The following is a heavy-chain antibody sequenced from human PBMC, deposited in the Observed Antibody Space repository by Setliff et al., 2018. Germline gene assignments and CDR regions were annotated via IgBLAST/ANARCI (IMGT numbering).Heavy chain of an antibody. Sequence: ASVKVSCKAFGYTFTDYYIHWVRQAPGQGLEWMGRVNPASGGTNYAQRFQGRVTMTRDTSISTAYMELSRLRSDDTAVYYCARGSYRTSNWFDPWGQGTLVTVSS. V-gene: IGHV1-2*06. J-gene: IGHJ5*02. CDR3: ARGSYRTSNWFDP. CDR1: GYTFTDYY. CDR2: VNPASGGT. D-gene: IGHD4-4*01.